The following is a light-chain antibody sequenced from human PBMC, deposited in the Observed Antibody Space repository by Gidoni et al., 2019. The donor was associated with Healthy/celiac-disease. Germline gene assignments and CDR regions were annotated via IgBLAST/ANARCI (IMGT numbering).Light chain of an antibody. Sequence: QSVLTQPPSASGTPGQRVTISCSGSSSNIGSNTVTWYQQLPGTAPKLLIYSNNQRPSGVPDRFSGSKSGTSASLAISGLQSEDGADYYCAAWDDSLNGLYVFGTGTKVTVL. CDR3: AAWDDSLNGLYV. V-gene: IGLV1-44*01. CDR1: SSNIGSNT. J-gene: IGLJ1*01. CDR2: SNN.